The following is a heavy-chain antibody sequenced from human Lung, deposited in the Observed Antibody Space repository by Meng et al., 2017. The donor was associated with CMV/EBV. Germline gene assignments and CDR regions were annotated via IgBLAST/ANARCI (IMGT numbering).Heavy chain of an antibody. CDR1: GFTFSSYE. J-gene: IGHJ6*02. V-gene: IGHV3-48*03. D-gene: IGHD3-10*01. Sequence: GGSXRLSCAASGFTFSSYEMNWVRQAPGKGLEWISYISGSGSTIKYADSVKGRFTISRDNAKNSRYLQMNSLRAEDTAVYYCARDRRDVFGDVWGQGTTVTVSS. CDR2: ISGSGSTI. CDR3: ARDRRDVFGDV.